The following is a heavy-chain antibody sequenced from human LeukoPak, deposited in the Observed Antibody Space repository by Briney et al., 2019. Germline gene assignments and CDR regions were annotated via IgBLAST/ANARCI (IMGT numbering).Heavy chain of an antibody. CDR2: ISHDGSNK. CDR1: GFTSSSYG. CDR3: AKVPEPYGSGSFFDY. D-gene: IGHD3-10*01. V-gene: IGHV3-30*18. J-gene: IGHJ4*02. Sequence: GGSLRLSCAASGFTSSSYGMHWVRQAPGKGLEWVAVISHDGSNKYYADSVKGRFTISRDNSKNTLYLQMNSLRAEDTAVYYCAKVPEPYGSGSFFDYWGQGTLVTVSS.